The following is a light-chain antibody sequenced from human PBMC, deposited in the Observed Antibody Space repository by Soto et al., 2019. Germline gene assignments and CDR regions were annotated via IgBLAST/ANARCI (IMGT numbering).Light chain of an antibody. CDR1: QRLLHSDGYNY. Sequence: DIVMTQSPLSLSVTPGEPASISCRSSQRLLHSDGYNYVDWYLQKPGQSPQVLIYLGSHRASGVPERFSGSGSGTDFTLKISRVEAEDVGVYFCMQPLATVWTFGQGTKEEI. J-gene: IGKJ1*01. V-gene: IGKV2-28*01. CDR2: LGS. CDR3: MQPLATVWT.